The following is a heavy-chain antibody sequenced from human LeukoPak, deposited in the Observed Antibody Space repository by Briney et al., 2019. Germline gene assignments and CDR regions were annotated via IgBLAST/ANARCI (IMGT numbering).Heavy chain of an antibody. CDR1: GYTFTSYD. CDR2: MNPNSGNT. Sequence: GASVKVSCKASGYTFTSYDINWVRQATGQGLEWMGWMNPNSGNTGYAQKFQGRVTMTRNTSISTAYMELSSLRSEDTAVYYCARGPHITMVRGVTKGPFDYWGQGTLVTVSS. J-gene: IGHJ4*02. D-gene: IGHD3-10*01. V-gene: IGHV1-8*01. CDR3: ARGPHITMVRGVTKGPFDY.